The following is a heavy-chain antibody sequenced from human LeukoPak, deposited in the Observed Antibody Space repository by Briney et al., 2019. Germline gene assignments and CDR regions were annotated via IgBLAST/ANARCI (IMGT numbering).Heavy chain of an antibody. CDR1: GYTFDDYA. Sequence: GRSLRLSCAASGYTFDDYAMHWVRQAPGKGLEWVSDISWNSGSIGDADSVKGRFTISRDNAKTSLYLQMNRLRAEDTALYYCANDAARYCSSTSCYGFDYWGQGTLVTVSS. V-gene: IGHV3-9*01. CDR2: ISWNSGSI. CDR3: ANDAARYCSSTSCYGFDY. D-gene: IGHD2-2*01. J-gene: IGHJ4*02.